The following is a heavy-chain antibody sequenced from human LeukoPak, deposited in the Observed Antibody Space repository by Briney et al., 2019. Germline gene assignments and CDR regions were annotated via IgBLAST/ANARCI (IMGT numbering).Heavy chain of an antibody. J-gene: IGHJ6*02. CDR2: IYSGGST. CDR3: ARDFAIAAAGRHFYYYGMDV. Sequence: GGSLRLSCAASGFTFSSYAMSWVRQAPGKGLEWVSVIYSGGSTYYADSVKGRFTISRDNSKNTLYLQMNSLRAEDTAVYYCARDFAIAAAGRHFYYYGMDVWGQGTTVTVSS. CDR1: GFTFSSYA. D-gene: IGHD6-13*01. V-gene: IGHV3-66*01.